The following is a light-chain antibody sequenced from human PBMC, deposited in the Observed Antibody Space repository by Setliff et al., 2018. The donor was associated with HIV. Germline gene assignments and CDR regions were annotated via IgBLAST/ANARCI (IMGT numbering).Light chain of an antibody. Sequence: QSALTQPASVSGTPGRGVTISCSGSSSNIGSNTVNWYQLLPGTAPKLLIYTNNQRPSGVPDRFSGSKSGTSASLAISGLQSEDEADYYCAAWDDSLSGVVFGGGTKVTVL. CDR2: TNN. CDR3: AAWDDSLSGVV. J-gene: IGLJ2*01. CDR1: SSNIGSNT. V-gene: IGLV1-44*01.